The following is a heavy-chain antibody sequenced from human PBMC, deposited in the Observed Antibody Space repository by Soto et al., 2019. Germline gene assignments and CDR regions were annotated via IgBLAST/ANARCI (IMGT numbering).Heavy chain of an antibody. CDR2: IYSGGST. CDR3: ARDPGGYDSYFDY. Sequence: SLRLSCAAPGFTVSSNYMSWVRKAPGKGLEWVSVIYSGGSTYYADSVKGRFTISRDNSKNTLYLQMNSLRAEDTAVYYCARDPGGYDSYFDYWGQGTLVTVSS. V-gene: IGHV3-66*01. D-gene: IGHD5-12*01. CDR1: GFTVSSNY. J-gene: IGHJ4*02.